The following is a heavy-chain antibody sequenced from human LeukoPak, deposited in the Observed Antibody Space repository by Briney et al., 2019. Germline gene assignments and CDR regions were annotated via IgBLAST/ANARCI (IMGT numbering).Heavy chain of an antibody. Sequence: SVKVSCKASGYTFTGYYMHWVRQAPGQGLEWMGGISPIFNRPHYAPKFQGRVTITADESTSTAYMELSGVRSDDTAVYFCARQGNQLLYYFYYLDVWGNGTTVTVSS. CDR3: ARQGNQLLYYFYYLDV. CDR1: GYTFTGYY. CDR2: ISPIFNRP. J-gene: IGHJ6*03. D-gene: IGHD1-14*01. V-gene: IGHV1-69*13.